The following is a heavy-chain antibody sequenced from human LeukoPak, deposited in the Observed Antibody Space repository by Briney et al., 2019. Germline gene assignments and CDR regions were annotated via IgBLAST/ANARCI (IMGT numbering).Heavy chain of an antibody. D-gene: IGHD1-1*01. CDR2: ITDSGGST. CDR3: AKLVLFSGTTGDLNY. J-gene: IGHJ4*02. V-gene: IGHV3-23*01. CDR1: GFFFSSYA. Sequence: PVGSLTLSCAASGFFFSSYAMSWVRQAPGKGLEWVSTITDSGGSTYYADSVKGRFTISRDNSKNTLYLQINSRRAEDTAVYYCAKLVLFSGTTGDLNYWGQGTLVTVSS.